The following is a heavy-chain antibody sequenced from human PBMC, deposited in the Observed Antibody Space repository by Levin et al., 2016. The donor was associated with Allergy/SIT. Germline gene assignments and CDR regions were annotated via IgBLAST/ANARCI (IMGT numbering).Heavy chain of an antibody. J-gene: IGHJ4*02. CDR2: INDDGTYT. CDR3: AKDFGGPTDY. V-gene: IGHV3-74*01. Sequence: GGSLRLSCAASGPTFSIYWMHWVRQVPGKGLVWVSRINDDGTYTNYADFVRGRFTISRDSARNTVYLQMNSLRAEDTALYYCAKDFGGPTDYWGQGVLVTVSS. D-gene: IGHD3-10*01. CDR1: GPTFSIYW.